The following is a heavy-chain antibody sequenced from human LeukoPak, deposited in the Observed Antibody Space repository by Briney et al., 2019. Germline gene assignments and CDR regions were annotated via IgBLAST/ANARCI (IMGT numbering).Heavy chain of an antibody. CDR3: SKGANIGGDYGVFDH. D-gene: IGHD4-17*01. J-gene: IGHJ4*02. CDR2: TNGGGDYT. CDR1: GFTFSDYY. V-gene: IGHV3-23*01. Sequence: PGGSLRLSCAAFGFTFSDYYMSWIRQAPGKGLEWVSSTNGGGDYTYYADSVRGRFSISRDNSDNTVYLQMSSLRADDTAVYYCSKGANIGGDYGVFDHWGQGTLVTVSS.